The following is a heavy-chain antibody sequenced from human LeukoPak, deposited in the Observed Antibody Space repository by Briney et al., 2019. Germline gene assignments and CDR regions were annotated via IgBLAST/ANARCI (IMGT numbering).Heavy chain of an antibody. CDR2: ISGDSGGT. Sequence: GGSLRLSCVASGFTFSNYAMSWVRQAPGKGLEWVSGISGDSGGTNYADSVKGRFTISRDNSKNTLYLRMNSLRAEDTAAYYCAKDGGPTVFYYFDSWGQGTLVTVSS. J-gene: IGHJ4*02. CDR3: AKDGGPTVFYYFDS. D-gene: IGHD1-1*01. CDR1: GFTFSNYA. V-gene: IGHV3-23*01.